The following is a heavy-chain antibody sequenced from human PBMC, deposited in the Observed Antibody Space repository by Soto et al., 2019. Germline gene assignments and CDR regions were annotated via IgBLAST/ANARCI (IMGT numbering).Heavy chain of an antibody. CDR1: GFTFNNYA. CDR3: AKGRGGSGSLPPRVDF. V-gene: IGHV3-23*01. J-gene: IGHJ4*02. D-gene: IGHD3-10*01. Sequence: EVQLLESGGGLVQPGGSLRLSCAASGFTFNNYAMTWVRQAPGKGLEWVSAISGGGDTTSYADSVKGRFTVSRDGSKNTLYRQMSSLRAEDPALYYCAKGRGGSGSLPPRVDFWGQGTLVTVSS. CDR2: ISGGGDTT.